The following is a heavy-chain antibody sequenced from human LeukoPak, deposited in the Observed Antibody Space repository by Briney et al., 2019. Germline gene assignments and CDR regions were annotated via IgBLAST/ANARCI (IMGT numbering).Heavy chain of an antibody. CDR3: AKGSGWEMSYDYYYMDV. D-gene: IGHD1-26*01. CDR2: IKQDGSEK. J-gene: IGHJ6*03. Sequence: GRSLCLSSAASGFTSSTLWTSWVSPAPGKGREWEAYIKQDGSEKYYVDSVKGRFTISRDNSKNTLYLQMSSLRAEDTAVYYCAKGSGWEMSYDYYYMDVWGKGTTVTISS. CDR1: GFTSSTLW. V-gene: IGHV3-7*01.